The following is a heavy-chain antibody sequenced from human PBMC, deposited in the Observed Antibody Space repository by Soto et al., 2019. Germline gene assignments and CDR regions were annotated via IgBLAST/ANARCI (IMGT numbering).Heavy chain of an antibody. Sequence: PGESMKVPRKGWGSSCTNYWSGWVRQMPGKGLEWVGIMYPGDSDTRYSPSFPGQVTISADKSITTAYLQWSSLKTSDTALSYCARQPSNGQWFVWGQGXTVTVSS. D-gene: IGHD3-22*01. V-gene: IGHV5-51*01. CDR3: ARQPSNGQWFV. J-gene: IGHJ6*02. CDR1: GSSCTNYW. CDR2: MYPGDSDT.